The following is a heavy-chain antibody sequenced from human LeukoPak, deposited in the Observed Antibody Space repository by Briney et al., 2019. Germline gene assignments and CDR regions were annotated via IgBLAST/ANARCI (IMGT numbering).Heavy chain of an antibody. Sequence: GGSLRLSCEASGFTFKYYNMNWVRQAPGKGLEWVAFIRYDGSNKYYADSVKGRFTIPRDNSKNTLYLQMNSLRAEDTAVYYCASIMVVAATDFDSWGQGTLVTVSS. CDR3: ASIMVVAATDFDS. V-gene: IGHV3-30*02. J-gene: IGHJ4*02. D-gene: IGHD2-15*01. CDR1: GFTFKYYN. CDR2: IRYDGSNK.